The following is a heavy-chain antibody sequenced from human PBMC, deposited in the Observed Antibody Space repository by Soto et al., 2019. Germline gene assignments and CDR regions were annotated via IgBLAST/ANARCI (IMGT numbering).Heavy chain of an antibody. J-gene: IGHJ3*02. CDR3: ARDSTRRGSCDI. CDR2: VNHSGSA. V-gene: IGHV4-34*01. Sequence: SETLSLTGAVYNDSLSVYYWTWIRQPPGKGLEWIGEVNHSGSANYNPSLKSRVTISVDTSKNQFSLKLSSVTAADTAVYYCARDSTRRGSCDIWGQGTMVTVSS. D-gene: IGHD2-2*01. CDR1: NDSLSVYY.